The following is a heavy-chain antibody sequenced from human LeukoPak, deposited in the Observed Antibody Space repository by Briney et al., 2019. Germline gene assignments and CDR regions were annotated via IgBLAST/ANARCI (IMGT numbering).Heavy chain of an antibody. CDR1: GFTFYDYG. CDR3: ARERILYGSGLRGDPETGFDP. Sequence: GGSLSLSCAASGFTFYDYGMIWVPQAPGKGLVWVSGINWSGGSTGYADSVKGRFTISRDNAKNSLYLQMNSLRAEDTALYYCARERILYGSGLRGDPETGFDPWGQGTLVTVSS. CDR2: INWSGGST. D-gene: IGHD3-10*01. V-gene: IGHV3-20*04. J-gene: IGHJ5*02.